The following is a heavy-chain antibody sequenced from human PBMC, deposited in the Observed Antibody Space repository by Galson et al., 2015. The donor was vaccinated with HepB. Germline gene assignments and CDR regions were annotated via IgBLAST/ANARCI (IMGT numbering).Heavy chain of an antibody. Sequence: SVKVSCKASGGTFSSYAISWVRQAPGQGLEWMGGIIPIFGTANYAQKFQGRVTITADESTSTAYMELSSLRSEDTAVYYCARDRTRSSGRADAFDIWGQGTMVTVSS. V-gene: IGHV1-69*13. CDR3: ARDRTRSSGRADAFDI. D-gene: IGHD6-19*01. CDR1: GGTFSSYA. CDR2: IIPIFGTA. J-gene: IGHJ3*02.